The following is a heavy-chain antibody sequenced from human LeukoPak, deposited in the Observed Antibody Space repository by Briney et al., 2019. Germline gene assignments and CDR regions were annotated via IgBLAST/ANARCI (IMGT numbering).Heavy chain of an antibody. V-gene: IGHV3-30*19. CDR2: MWYDGSNK. CDR3: ARDRGKKALYYFDY. J-gene: IGHJ4*02. Sequence: GGSLRLSCAASGFTFSSYGMHWVRQAPGKGLEWVAVMWYDGSNKYYADSVKGRFTISRDNSKNTLYLQMNSLRAEDTAVYYCARDRGKKALYYFDYWGQGTLVTVSS. D-gene: IGHD4-23*01. CDR1: GFTFSSYG.